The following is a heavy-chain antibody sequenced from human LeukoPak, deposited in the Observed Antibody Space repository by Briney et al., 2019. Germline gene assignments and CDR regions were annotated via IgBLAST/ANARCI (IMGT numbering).Heavy chain of an antibody. D-gene: IGHD2-2*01. CDR1: GGTFSSYA. J-gene: IGHJ5*02. V-gene: IGHV1-69*13. Sequence: SVKVSCKASGGTFSSYAISWVRQAPGQGLEWMGGIIPIFGTANYAQKFQGRVTITADESTSTAYMELSSLRSEDTAVYYCARDPQWSSTSLNWFDPRGQGTLVTVSS. CDR3: ARDPQWSSTSLNWFDP. CDR2: IIPIFGTA.